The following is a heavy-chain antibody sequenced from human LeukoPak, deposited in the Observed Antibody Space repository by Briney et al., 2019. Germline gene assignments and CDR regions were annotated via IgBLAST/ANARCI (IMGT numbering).Heavy chain of an antibody. CDR1: GFTFSTYW. CDR2: IKQDGSEK. D-gene: IGHD1-7*01. V-gene: IGHV3-7*05. Sequence: GGSLRLSCAASGFTFSTYWMSWVRQAPGKGLEWVANIKQDGSEKYYVDSEKGRFTISRDNAKNSLYLQMNSLRAEDTAVYYCARVFVWNYFNGMDVWGQGTTVTVSS. CDR3: ARVFVWNYFNGMDV. J-gene: IGHJ6*02.